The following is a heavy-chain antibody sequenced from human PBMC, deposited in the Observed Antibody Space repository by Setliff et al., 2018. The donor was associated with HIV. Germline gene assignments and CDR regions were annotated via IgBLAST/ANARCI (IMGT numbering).Heavy chain of an antibody. CDR2: IYYSGST. Sequence: SETLSLTCTVSGNSTSSSSSYWGWIRQPPGKGLEWIGSIYYSGSTYYNPSLKSRVTISVDTSKNQFSLKLNSVTAADTAVYYCARTRGYTYGYIDSWAQGTLVTVSS. CDR3: ARTRGYTYGYIDS. J-gene: IGHJ4*02. CDR1: GNSTSSSSSY. D-gene: IGHD5-18*01. V-gene: IGHV4-39*01.